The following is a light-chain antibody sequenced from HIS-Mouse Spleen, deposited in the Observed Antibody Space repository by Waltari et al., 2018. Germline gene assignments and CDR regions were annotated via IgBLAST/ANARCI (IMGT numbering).Light chain of an antibody. V-gene: IGLV3-10*01. Sequence: SYELTQPPSVSVSPGQTARITCSGDALPKKYAYWYQQKSGQAPVPVIYEDSKRPSGIPERFSGSSSGTRATLTSSGAQVEDEAYYYCYSTDSSGNHRVFGGGTKLTVL. J-gene: IGLJ2*01. CDR2: EDS. CDR1: ALPKKY. CDR3: YSTDSSGNHRV.